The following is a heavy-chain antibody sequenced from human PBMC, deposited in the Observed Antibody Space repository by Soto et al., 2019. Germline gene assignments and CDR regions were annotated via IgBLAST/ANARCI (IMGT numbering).Heavy chain of an antibody. D-gene: IGHD2-2*03. V-gene: IGHV3-21*01. J-gene: IGHJ4*02. CDR1: GFTFSSYS. CDR2: ITSSSVYI. Sequence: WGSLRLSCAASGFTFSSYSMNWVRQAPGKGLEWVSSITSSSVYIYYADSVKGRFTISRDNAKNSLYLQMNSLRAEDTAVYYCARVPGCRSRTGCYDGDIDYWGQGTLDTVSS. CDR3: ARVPGCRSRTGCYDGDIDY.